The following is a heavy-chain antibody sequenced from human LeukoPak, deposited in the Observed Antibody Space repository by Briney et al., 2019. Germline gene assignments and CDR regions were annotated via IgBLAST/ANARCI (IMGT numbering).Heavy chain of an antibody. D-gene: IGHD2-2*01. CDR2: INQDGSER. CDR1: GFTFTKYW. Sequence: PGGSLRLSCAASGFTFTKYWMTWVRQDPGKGLEWVANINQDGSERFYVDFVKGRFAISRDNAKNSLYLQMNSLGAEDTAVYYCARGLDCRSTSCYLDPWGQGTLVTVSS. J-gene: IGHJ5*02. V-gene: IGHV3-7*01. CDR3: ARGLDCRSTSCYLDP.